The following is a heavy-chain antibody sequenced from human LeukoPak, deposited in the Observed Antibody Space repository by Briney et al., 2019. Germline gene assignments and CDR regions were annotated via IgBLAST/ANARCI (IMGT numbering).Heavy chain of an antibody. Sequence: GASAKVSCKASGYTFTSYAMNWVRQAPGQGLEWMGWINTNTGNPTYTQGFTGRFVFSLDTSVSTAYLQISSLKAEDTAVYYCARDGFWGFGETVPFDYWGQGTLVTVSS. CDR2: INTNTGNP. V-gene: IGHV7-4-1*02. J-gene: IGHJ4*02. CDR1: GYTFTSYA. D-gene: IGHD3-10*01. CDR3: ARDGFWGFGETVPFDY.